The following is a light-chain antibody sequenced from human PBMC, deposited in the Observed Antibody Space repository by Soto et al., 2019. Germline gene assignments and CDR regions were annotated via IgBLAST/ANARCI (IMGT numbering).Light chain of an antibody. CDR2: DAS. CDR1: QSINTY. V-gene: IGKV3-11*01. Sequence: EVVLTQSPATLSSSPGESVTLSCRASQSINTYLAWYQQKPGQAPRLLIYDASYRAAGIPSRFSGSGSGTELTLTISSLEPADFAIYHCQQRSNWPLTFGGGTKVEI. CDR3: QQRSNWPLT. J-gene: IGKJ4*01.